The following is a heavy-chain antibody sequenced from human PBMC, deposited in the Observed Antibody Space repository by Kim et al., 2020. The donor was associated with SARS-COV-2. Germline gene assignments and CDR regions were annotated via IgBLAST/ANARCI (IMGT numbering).Heavy chain of an antibody. D-gene: IGHD3-22*01. Sequence: SETLSLTCTVSGGSISSYYWSWIRQPPGKGLEWIGYIYYSGSTNYNPSLKSRVTISVDTSKNQFSLKLSSVTAADTAVYYCAREISGYYDSSGYYYRGSWFDPWGQGTLVTVSS. J-gene: IGHJ5*02. V-gene: IGHV4-59*13. CDR2: IYYSGST. CDR1: GGSISSYY. CDR3: AREISGYYDSSGYYYRGSWFDP.